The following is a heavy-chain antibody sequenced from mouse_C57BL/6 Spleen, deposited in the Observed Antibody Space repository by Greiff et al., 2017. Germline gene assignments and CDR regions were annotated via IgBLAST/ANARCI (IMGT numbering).Heavy chain of an antibody. CDR2: LYPGDGDT. CDR3: AREGGYDDDDVGGAWFAY. D-gene: IGHD2-2*01. J-gene: IGHJ3*01. V-gene: IGHV1-82*01. Sequence: QVQLQQSGPELVKPGASVKISCKASGYAFSSSWMNWVKQRPGKGLEWIGRLYPGDGDTNYNGKFKGKATLTADKSSSTAYMQLSSLTSEDSAVXFCAREGGYDDDDVGGAWFAYWGQGTLVTVSA. CDR1: GYAFSSSW.